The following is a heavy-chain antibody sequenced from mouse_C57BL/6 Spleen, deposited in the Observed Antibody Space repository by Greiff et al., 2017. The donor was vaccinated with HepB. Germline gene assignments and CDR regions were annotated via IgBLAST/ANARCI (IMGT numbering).Heavy chain of an antibody. CDR1: GYTFTDYN. V-gene: IGHV1-18*01. J-gene: IGHJ4*01. D-gene: IGHD1-1*01. CDR3: ARVPLYYGSSYVYAMDY. CDR2: INPNNGGT. Sequence: EVQLQQSGPELVKPGASVKIPCKASGYTFTDYNMDWVKQSHGKSLEWIGDINPNNGGTIYNQKFKGKATLTVDKSSSTAYMELRSLTSEDTAVYYCARVPLYYGSSYVYAMDYWGQGTSVTVSS.